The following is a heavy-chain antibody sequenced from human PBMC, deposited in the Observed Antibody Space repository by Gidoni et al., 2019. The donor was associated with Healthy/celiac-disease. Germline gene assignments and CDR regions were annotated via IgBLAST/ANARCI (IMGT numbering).Heavy chain of an antibody. Sequence: QVQLVESGGGVVQPGRSLSLSCAASGFTFSSYAMHWVRQAPGTGLEWVAVISYDGSNKYYADSVKGRFTISRDNSKNTLYLQMNSLRAEDTAVYYCAQFPGIAAAGPPPSYYYYYYGMDVWGQGTTVTVSS. CDR2: ISYDGSNK. V-gene: IGHV3-30-3*01. CDR3: AQFPGIAAAGPPPSYYYYYYGMDV. J-gene: IGHJ6*02. D-gene: IGHD6-13*01. CDR1: GFTFSSYA.